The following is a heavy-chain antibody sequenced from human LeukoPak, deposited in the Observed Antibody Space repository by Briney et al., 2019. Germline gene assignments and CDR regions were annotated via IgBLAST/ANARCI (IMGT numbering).Heavy chain of an antibody. D-gene: IGHD4-17*01. CDR3: AKGGYYGDPDY. Sequence: PGGSLRLSCAASGFTFSSYAMSWVRQASGKGLEWVSGMSGSGVSTYYADSVKGRFTISRDNSKNTLYLQMNSLRAEDTAVYYCAKGGYYGDPDYWGQGTLVTVSS. CDR2: MSGSGVST. CDR1: GFTFSSYA. V-gene: IGHV3-23*01. J-gene: IGHJ4*02.